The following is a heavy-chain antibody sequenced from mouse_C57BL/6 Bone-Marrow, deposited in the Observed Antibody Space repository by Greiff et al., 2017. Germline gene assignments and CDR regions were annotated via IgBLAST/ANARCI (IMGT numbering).Heavy chain of an antibody. Sequence: DVQLQESGAELVRLGASVKLSCTASGFNIKDDYMHWVKQRPEQGLEWIGWIDPENGDTEYASKFQGKATITADTSSNTAYLQLSSLTSEDTAVYYCTRGKRSYFDYWGQGTTLTVSS. J-gene: IGHJ2*01. CDR1: GFNIKDDY. V-gene: IGHV14-4*01. D-gene: IGHD2-1*01. CDR3: TRGKRSYFDY. CDR2: IDPENGDT.